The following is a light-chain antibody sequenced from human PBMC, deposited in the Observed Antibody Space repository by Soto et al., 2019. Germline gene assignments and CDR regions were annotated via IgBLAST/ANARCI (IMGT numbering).Light chain of an antibody. V-gene: IGKV3-20*01. CDR3: QHYGSSRT. CDR2: GAS. Sequence: EIVLTQSPGTLSLSPGERATLSCRASQSVSSSYLAWYQQKPGQAPRLLIYGASSRATGIPDRFSGSGSGTDFTLTISRLEPEDFALYYCQHYGSSRTFGQATKVEIK. J-gene: IGKJ1*01. CDR1: QSVSSSY.